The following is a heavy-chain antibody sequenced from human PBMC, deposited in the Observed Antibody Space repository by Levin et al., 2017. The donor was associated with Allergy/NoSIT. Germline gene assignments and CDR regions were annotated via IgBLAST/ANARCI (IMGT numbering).Heavy chain of an antibody. V-gene: IGHV3-49*04. CDR3: IRGYSGYYAEYFYH. Sequence: GGSLRLSCTVSGFIFRDYAISWVRQAPGKGLEWVAFIRNKEYGEKTQYAASVQRRFTISRDDSTGIAYLQMNSLTIEDTAVYYCIRGYSGYYAEYFYHWGQGTVVTVSS. CDR1: GFIFRDYA. CDR2: IRNKEYGEKT. J-gene: IGHJ1*01. D-gene: IGHD3-22*01.